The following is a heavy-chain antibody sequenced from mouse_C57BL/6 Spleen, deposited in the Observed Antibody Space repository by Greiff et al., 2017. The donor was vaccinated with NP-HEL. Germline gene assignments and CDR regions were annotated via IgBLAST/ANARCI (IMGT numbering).Heavy chain of an antibody. CDR2: INPNNGGT. Sequence: EVQLQPSGPELVKPGASVKISCKASGYTFTDYYMNWVKQSHGKSLEWIGDINPNNGGTSYNQKFKGKATLTVDKSSSTAYMELRSLTSEDSAVYYCARKELAWFAYWGQGTLVTVSA. J-gene: IGHJ3*01. CDR3: ARKELAWFAY. CDR1: GYTFTDYY. V-gene: IGHV1-26*01.